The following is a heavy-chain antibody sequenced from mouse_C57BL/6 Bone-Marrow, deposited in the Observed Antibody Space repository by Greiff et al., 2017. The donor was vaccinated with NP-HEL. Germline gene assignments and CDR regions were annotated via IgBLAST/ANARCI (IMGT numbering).Heavy chain of an antibody. D-gene: IGHD2-3*01. J-gene: IGHJ2*01. CDR2: INPKNGGT. V-gene: IGHV1-26*01. CDR1: GYTFTDYY. CDR3: ARRGMVKGDY. Sequence: EVQLQQSGPELVKPGASVKISCKASGYTFTDYYMNWVKQSHGKSLEWIGDINPKNGGTSYNQKFKGKATLTLDKSSSTAYMELRSQTSEDSAVYYCARRGMVKGDYWGQGTTLTVSS.